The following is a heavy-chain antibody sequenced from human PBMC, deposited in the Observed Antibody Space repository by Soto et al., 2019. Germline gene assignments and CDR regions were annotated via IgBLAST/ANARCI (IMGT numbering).Heavy chain of an antibody. Sequence: GGSLRLSCAASGFAFSSYWMHWVRQAPGKGLVWVSRINSDGSSTSYADSVKGRFTISRDNAKNTLYLQMNSLRAEDTAVYYCARGWPPLLRYFDWLSSAFDYWGQGALVTVSS. J-gene: IGHJ4*02. V-gene: IGHV3-74*01. CDR1: GFAFSSYW. CDR2: INSDGSST. D-gene: IGHD3-9*01. CDR3: ARGWPPLLRYFDWLSSAFDY.